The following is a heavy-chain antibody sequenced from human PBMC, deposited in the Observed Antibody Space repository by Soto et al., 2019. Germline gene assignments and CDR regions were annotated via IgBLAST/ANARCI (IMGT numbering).Heavy chain of an antibody. CDR1: GYTFTGYY. D-gene: IGHD2-2*01. V-gene: IGHV1-2*04. CDR2: INPNSGGT. J-gene: IGHJ6*03. Sequence: ASVKVSCKASGYTFTGYYMHWVRQAPGQGLEWMGWINPNSGGTNYAQKFQGWVTMTRDTSISTAYMELSRLRSDDTAVYYCARGKFDIVVVPAAIRYYYYMDVWGKGTTVTVSS. CDR3: ARGKFDIVVVPAAIRYYYYMDV.